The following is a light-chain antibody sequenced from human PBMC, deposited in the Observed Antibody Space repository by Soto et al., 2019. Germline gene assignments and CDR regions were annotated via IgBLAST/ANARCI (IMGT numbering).Light chain of an antibody. CDR1: QGISNY. CDR3: QKYNSPPILT. CDR2: AAS. Sequence: DIQMTQSPSSLSASVGDRVTITCRASQGISNYLAWYQQKPGKVPKLLIYAASTLQSGVPSRFSGSGSGTDFTLTISSLQPEDVATYYCQKYNSPPILTFGPGTKVDIK. J-gene: IGKJ3*01. V-gene: IGKV1-27*01.